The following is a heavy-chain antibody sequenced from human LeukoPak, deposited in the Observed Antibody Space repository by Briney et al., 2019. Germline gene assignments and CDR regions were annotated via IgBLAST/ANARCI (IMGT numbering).Heavy chain of an antibody. J-gene: IGHJ1*01. CDR3: AREHCSSTSCYRGYFQH. V-gene: IGHV3-23*01. D-gene: IGHD2-2*01. CDR2: ISASGRST. CDR1: GFNFSSFV. Sequence: GGSLRLSCAGSGFNFSSFVMTWVRQAPGKGLEWVSSISASGRSTYYADSVKGRFTISRDNSKNTLYLQMNSLRAEDTAVYYCAREHCSSTSCYRGYFQHWGQGTLVTVSS.